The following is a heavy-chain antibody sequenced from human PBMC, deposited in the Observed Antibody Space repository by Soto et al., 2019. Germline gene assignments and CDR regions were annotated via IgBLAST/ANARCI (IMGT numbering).Heavy chain of an antibody. CDR3: ARQLSADAFDI. V-gene: IGHV4-39*01. J-gene: IGHJ3*02. Sequence: QLQLQESGPGLVKPSETLSLTCTVSAGSISSSSYYWGWIRQPPGKGLEWIGSIYYSGSTYYNPSLKSRVTISVDTSKNQFSLKLSSVTAADTAVYYCARQLSADAFDIWGQGTMVTVSS. D-gene: IGHD3-3*01. CDR1: AGSISSSSYY. CDR2: IYYSGST.